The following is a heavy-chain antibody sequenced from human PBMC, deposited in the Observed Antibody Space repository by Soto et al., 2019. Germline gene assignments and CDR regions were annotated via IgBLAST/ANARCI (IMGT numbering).Heavy chain of an antibody. CDR1: GFTFSSFA. V-gene: IGHV3-23*01. CDR3: AKNGPEGGITPRWLDP. Sequence: PGGSLRLSCAASGFTFSSFALNWVRQAPGKGLEWVSIISSGGGSTFYADSVRGRFTISRDNSKEKLYLQMNSLSAEDTAVYYCAKNGPEGGITPRWLDPWGQGSLVTVSS. D-gene: IGHD1-20*01. CDR2: ISSGGGST. J-gene: IGHJ5*02.